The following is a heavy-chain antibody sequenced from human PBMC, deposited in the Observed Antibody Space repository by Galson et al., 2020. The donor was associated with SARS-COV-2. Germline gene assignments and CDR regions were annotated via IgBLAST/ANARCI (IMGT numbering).Heavy chain of an antibody. CDR1: GFTFSSYG. CDR3: AKDQEGCSGGSCWYYFDY. V-gene: IGHV3-30*18. D-gene: IGHD2-15*01. Sequence: GGSLRLSCAASGFTFSSYGMHWVRQAPGKGLEWVAVISYDGSNKYYADSVKGRFTISIDNSKNTLYLQMNSLRAEDTAVYYCAKDQEGCSGGSCWYYFDYWGQGTLVTVSS. CDR2: ISYDGSNK. J-gene: IGHJ4*02.